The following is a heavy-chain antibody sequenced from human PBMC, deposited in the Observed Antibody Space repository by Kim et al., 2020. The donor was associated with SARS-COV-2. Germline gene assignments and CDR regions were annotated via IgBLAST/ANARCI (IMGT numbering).Heavy chain of an antibody. Sequence: GSLRLSCVASGFTFDTYAMSWVRQAPGKGLEWVSVISGGAINKFYADSVRGRFTISRDNSKNMLYLQMNSLRDEDTALYYCAKMGIMYGYNYFYYYAMD. CDR3: AKMGIMYGYNYFYYYAMD. CDR2: ISGGAINK. V-gene: IGHV3-23*01. J-gene: IGHJ6*01. D-gene: IGHD5-18*01. CDR1: GFTFDTYA.